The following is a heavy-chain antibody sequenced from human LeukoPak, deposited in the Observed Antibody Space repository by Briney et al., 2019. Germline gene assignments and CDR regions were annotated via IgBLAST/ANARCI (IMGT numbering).Heavy chain of an antibody. CDR2: INHSGST. J-gene: IGHJ5*02. CDR1: GGSFSGYY. CDR3: ARRLRDIVVVPAAMGPYNWFDP. D-gene: IGHD2-2*01. V-gene: IGHV4-34*01. Sequence: PSETLSLTCAVYGGSFSGYYWSWIRQPPGKGLEWIGEINHSGSTNYNPSLKSQVTISVDTSKNQFSLKLSSVTAADTAVYYCARRLRDIVVVPAAMGPYNWFDPWGQGTLVTVSS.